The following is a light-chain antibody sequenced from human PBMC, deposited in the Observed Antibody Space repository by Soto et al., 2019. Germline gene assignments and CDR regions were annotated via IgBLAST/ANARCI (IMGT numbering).Light chain of an antibody. CDR2: WAS. J-gene: IGKJ1*01. V-gene: IGKV4-1*01. CDR3: QQYYGPPRT. Sequence: DIVMTQSPDSLAVSLGERATINCKSSQTLLFTSNNKIYLAWYQQKPGQPPKLLISWASVRESGVPDRFSGSGSGTDFALNISSLQAEDVAVYYCQQYYGPPRTFGQGTKVEIK. CDR1: QTLLFTSNNKIY.